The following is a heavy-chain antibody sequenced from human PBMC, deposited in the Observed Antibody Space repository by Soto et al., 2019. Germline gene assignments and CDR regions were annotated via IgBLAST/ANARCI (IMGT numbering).Heavy chain of an antibody. CDR2: IYYSAST. J-gene: IGHJ4*02. Sequence: SETLSLTCTVSGGSITSRNYYWCWIRQPPGNGLEWIGNIYYSASTSYNPSLKSRVTISVDTSKNQLSLRLRSVTAAETAVYYCARQNPLSGYGCGLGVYYFDYWGQGTLVTVSS. CDR3: ARQNPLSGYGCGLGVYYFDY. V-gene: IGHV4-39*01. D-gene: IGHD6-25*01. CDR1: GGSITSRNYY.